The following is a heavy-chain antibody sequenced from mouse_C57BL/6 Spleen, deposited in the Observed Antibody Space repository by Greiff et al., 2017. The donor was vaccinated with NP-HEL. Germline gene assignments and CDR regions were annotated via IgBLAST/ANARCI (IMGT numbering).Heavy chain of an antibody. V-gene: IGHV1-54*01. Sequence: VQLQQSGAELVRPGTSVKVSCKASGYAFTNYLIEWVKQRPGQGLEWIGVINPGSGGTNYNEKFKGKATLTADKSSSTAYMQLSSLTSEDSAVYFCARKGAQATFAYWGQGTLVTVSA. J-gene: IGHJ3*01. D-gene: IGHD3-2*02. CDR1: GYAFTNYL. CDR3: ARKGAQATFAY. CDR2: INPGSGGT.